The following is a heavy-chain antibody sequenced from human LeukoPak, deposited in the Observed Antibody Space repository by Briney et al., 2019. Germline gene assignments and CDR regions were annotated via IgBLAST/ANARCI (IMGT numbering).Heavy chain of an antibody. J-gene: IGHJ4*02. V-gene: IGHV4-59*08. CDR1: GDSISDYY. CDR3: ARHNYGDYFPALSLDY. CDR2: IYYSGST. D-gene: IGHD4-17*01. Sequence: SETLSLTCTASGDSISDYYWSWLRQPPEKGLEWIGYIYYSGSTNYNPSLKSRVTISVDTSKNQFSLKLRPVTAADTAVYYCARHNYGDYFPALSLDYWGQGTLVTVSS.